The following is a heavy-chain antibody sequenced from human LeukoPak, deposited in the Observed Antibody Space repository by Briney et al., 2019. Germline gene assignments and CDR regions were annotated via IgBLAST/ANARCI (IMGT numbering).Heavy chain of an antibody. D-gene: IGHD4-17*01. CDR2: IRSKANSYAT. CDR3: TRRRAVTTSFYYYGMGV. Sequence: GGSLRLSCAASGFTFSGSAMHWVRQASGKGLEWVGRIRSKANSYATAYAASVKGRFTISRDDSKNTAYLQMNSLKTEDTAVYYCTRRRAVTTSFYYYGMGVWGKGTTVTVSS. J-gene: IGHJ6*04. V-gene: IGHV3-73*01. CDR1: GFTFSGSA.